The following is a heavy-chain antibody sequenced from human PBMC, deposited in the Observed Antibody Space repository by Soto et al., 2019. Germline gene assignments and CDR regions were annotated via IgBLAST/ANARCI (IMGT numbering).Heavy chain of an antibody. CDR2: INHSGST. D-gene: IGHD3-16*02. V-gene: IGHV4-39*07. Sequence: SETLSLTCTVSGDSINSGPYYWSWIRQPPGKGLEWIGEINHSGSTNYNPSLKSRVTISVDTSKNQFSLKLSSVTAADTAVYYCARATYDYIWGSYRSSPHDAFDIWGQGTMVTVSS. CDR3: ARATYDYIWGSYRSSPHDAFDI. CDR1: GDSINSGPYY. J-gene: IGHJ3*02.